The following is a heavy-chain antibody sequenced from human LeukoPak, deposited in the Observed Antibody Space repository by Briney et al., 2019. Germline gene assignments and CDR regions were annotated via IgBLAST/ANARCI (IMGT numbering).Heavy chain of an antibody. V-gene: IGHV5-51*01. D-gene: IGHD4-17*01. CDR2: IYPGDSDT. J-gene: IGHJ6*02. Sequence: RQMPGKGXEXRXXIYPGDSDTRYSPSFQGQVTISADKSISTAYLQWSSLKASDTAMYYCARLSHGDYVSYYYYGMDVWGQGTTVTVSS. CDR3: ARLSHGDYVSYYYYGMDV.